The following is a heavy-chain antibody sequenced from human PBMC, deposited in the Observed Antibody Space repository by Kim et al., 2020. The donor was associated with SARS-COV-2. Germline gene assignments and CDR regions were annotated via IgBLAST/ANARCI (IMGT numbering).Heavy chain of an antibody. D-gene: IGHD1-26*01. CDR3: ARISELRGFDY. Sequence: GGSLRLSCAASGFTFSSYAMHWVRQAPGKGLEWVAVISYDGSNKYYADSVKGRFTISRDNSKNTLYLQMNSLRAEDTAVYYCARISELRGFDYWGQGTLVTVSS. J-gene: IGHJ4*02. CDR2: ISYDGSNK. V-gene: IGHV3-30*04. CDR1: GFTFSSYA.